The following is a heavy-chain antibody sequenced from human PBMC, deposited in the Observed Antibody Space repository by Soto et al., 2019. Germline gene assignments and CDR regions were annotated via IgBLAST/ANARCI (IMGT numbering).Heavy chain of an antibody. CDR3: ARALDFWSAYFDY. CDR1: GFTFSSYG. D-gene: IGHD3-3*01. CDR2: IWFDEIYK. Sequence: PGGSLRLSCAASGFTFSSYGMHWVRQAPGEGLEWVAVIWFDEIYKYYADSVKGRFTISRDNSKNTLYLQMNSLRTEDTAVYYCARALDFWSAYFDYWGQGSLVTVSS. V-gene: IGHV3-30*19. J-gene: IGHJ4*02.